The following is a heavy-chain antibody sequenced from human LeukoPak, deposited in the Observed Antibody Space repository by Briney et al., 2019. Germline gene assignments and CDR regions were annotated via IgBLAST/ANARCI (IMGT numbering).Heavy chain of an antibody. J-gene: IGHJ4*02. CDR1: GGSISSSNSY. CDR2: IYYSGTT. Sequence: SETLSLTCTVSGGSISSSNSYWGWIRQPPGKGLEWIGSIYYSGTTFYNPSLTSRVTISVDTSKNHLSLNLTSVTAADTAVYYCSRENGAFSPFGYWGQGTLVTVPS. CDR3: SRENGAFSPFGY. D-gene: IGHD2-8*01. V-gene: IGHV4-39*02.